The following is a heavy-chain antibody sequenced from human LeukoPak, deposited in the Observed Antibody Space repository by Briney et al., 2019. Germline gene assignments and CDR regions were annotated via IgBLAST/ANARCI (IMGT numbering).Heavy chain of an antibody. Sequence: SETLSLTCTVSGGSISSYYWSWIRQPPGKGLEWIGYIYYSGSTNYNPSLKSRVTISVDTSKNQFSLNLNYVTAADTAVYYCAREYTLYRSGWFLDYWGQGTLVTVSS. CDR1: GGSISSYY. J-gene: IGHJ4*02. V-gene: IGHV4-59*12. D-gene: IGHD6-19*01. CDR3: AREYTLYRSGWFLDY. CDR2: IYYSGST.